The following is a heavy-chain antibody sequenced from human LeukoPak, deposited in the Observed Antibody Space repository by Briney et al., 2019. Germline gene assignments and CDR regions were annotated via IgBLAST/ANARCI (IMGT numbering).Heavy chain of an antibody. V-gene: IGHV1-2*02. CDR1: GYTFTGYY. Sequence: ASVKVSCKASGYTFTGYYMHWVRQAPGQGLEWMGWINPNSGGTNYAQKFQGRVTMTRDTSISTVYMELSRLRSDDTAVYYCARRGIAAAGTQVVWFDPWGQGTLVTVSS. J-gene: IGHJ5*02. D-gene: IGHD6-13*01. CDR3: ARRGIAAAGTQVVWFDP. CDR2: INPNSGGT.